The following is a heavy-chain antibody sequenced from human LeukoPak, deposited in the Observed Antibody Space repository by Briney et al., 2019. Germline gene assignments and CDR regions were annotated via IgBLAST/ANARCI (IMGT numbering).Heavy chain of an antibody. CDR1: GGSIRSYY. D-gene: IGHD6-13*01. J-gene: IGHJ1*01. Sequence: SETLSLTCTVSGGSIRSYYWSWIRQPAGKGLEWIGRFYSSVSTNYNPSLKSRVSMSVDTSKTLFFLNLTSVTAADTGVYTSSWGFQFWGQGALVSVSS. V-gene: IGHV4-4*07. CDR2: FYSSVST. CDR3: SWGFQF.